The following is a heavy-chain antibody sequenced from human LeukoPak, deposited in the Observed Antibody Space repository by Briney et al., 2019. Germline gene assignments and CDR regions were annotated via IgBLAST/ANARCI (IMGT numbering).Heavy chain of an antibody. CDR3: AKGTHRYASPVQYYFDY. CDR2: ISYDGSNK. D-gene: IGHD2-8*01. V-gene: IGHV3-30*18. Sequence: GGSLRLSCAASGFTFSSYGMHWVRQAPGKGLEWVAVISYDGSNKYYADSVKGRFTISRDNSKNTLYLQMNSLRAEDTAVYYCAKGTHRYASPVQYYFDYWGQGTLVTVSS. CDR1: GFTFSSYG. J-gene: IGHJ4*02.